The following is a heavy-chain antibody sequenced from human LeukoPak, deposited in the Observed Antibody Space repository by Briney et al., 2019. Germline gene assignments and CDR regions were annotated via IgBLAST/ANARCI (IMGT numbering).Heavy chain of an antibody. Sequence: SETLSLTCTVSSGSISSSIYYWGWIRQPPGKGLEWIGNMYYSGSTYYNPSLKSRVTISLDTSKNQFSLKLTSVTAADTAVYYCASVRRGFGESSKYYAYYYMGVWGKGTTVTISS. CDR2: MYYSGST. D-gene: IGHD3-10*01. CDR1: SGSISSSIYY. CDR3: ASVRRGFGESSKYYAYYYMGV. V-gene: IGHV4-39*01. J-gene: IGHJ6*03.